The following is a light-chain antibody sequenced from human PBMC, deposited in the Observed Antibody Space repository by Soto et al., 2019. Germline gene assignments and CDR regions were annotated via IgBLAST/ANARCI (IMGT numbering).Light chain of an antibody. CDR3: QQYNSYPWT. J-gene: IGKJ1*01. CDR2: KAS. V-gene: IGKV1-5*03. Sequence: DIQMTQSTSTLSASVGDRVTITCRASQSISSWLAWYQQKPGKAPKLLIYKASSLESGVPSRFSGSGSGTGFTLTISSLQPDDFATYYCQQYNSYPWTFGQGTKV. CDR1: QSISSW.